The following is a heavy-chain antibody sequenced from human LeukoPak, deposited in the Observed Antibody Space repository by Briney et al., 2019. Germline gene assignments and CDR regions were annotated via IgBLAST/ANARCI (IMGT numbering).Heavy chain of an antibody. CDR2: INHSGST. V-gene: IGHV4-34*01. D-gene: IGHD2-2*01. Sequence: PSETLSLTCAVYGGSFSGYYWSWIRQPPGKGLEWIGEINHSGSTNYNPSLKSRVTISVDTSKNQFSLKLSSVTAADTAVYYCARANSRVVPAAMSRRNWFDPWGQGTLVTVSS. CDR1: GGSFSGYY. CDR3: ARANSRVVPAAMSRRNWFDP. J-gene: IGHJ5*02.